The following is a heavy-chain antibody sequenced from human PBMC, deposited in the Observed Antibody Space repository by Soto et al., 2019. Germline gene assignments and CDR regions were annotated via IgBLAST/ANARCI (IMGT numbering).Heavy chain of an antibody. Sequence: EVQLLESGGGLVQPGGSLRLSCAASGFSFYTHAMSWVRQAPGKGLEWVGRIKSKTDGGTTDYAAPVKGRFTISRDDSKNTLYLQMNSLKTEDTAVYYCTTDHEYYYDSSGYLYWGQGTLVTVSS. J-gene: IGHJ4*02. V-gene: IGHV3-15*01. CDR3: TTDHEYYYDSSGYLY. D-gene: IGHD3-22*01. CDR1: GFSFYTHA. CDR2: IKSKTDGGTT.